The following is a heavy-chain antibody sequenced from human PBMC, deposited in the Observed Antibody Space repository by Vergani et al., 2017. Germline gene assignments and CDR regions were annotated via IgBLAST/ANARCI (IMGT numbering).Heavy chain of an antibody. J-gene: IGHJ4*02. Sequence: QVQLVQSGAEVKKPGASVKVSCKASGYTFTSYGISWVRQAPGQGLEWMGWISAYNGNTNYAQKLQGSVTMTTDTSTSTAYMELRSLRSDDTAVYYCARAPQQIRKKNIVVVPVDYWGQGTLVTVSS. CDR3: ARAPQQIRKKNIVVVPVDY. CDR2: ISAYNGNT. CDR1: GYTFTSYG. V-gene: IGHV1-18*01. D-gene: IGHD2-2*01.